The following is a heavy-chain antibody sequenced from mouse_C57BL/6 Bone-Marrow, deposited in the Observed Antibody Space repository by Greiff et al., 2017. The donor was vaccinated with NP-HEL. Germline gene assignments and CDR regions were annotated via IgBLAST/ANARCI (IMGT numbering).Heavy chain of an antibody. Sequence: QVHVKQSGAELVKPGASVKMSCKASGYTFTTYPIEWMKQNHGKSLEWIGNFHPYNDDTKYNEKFKGKATLTVEKSSSTVYLELSRLTSDDSAVYYCARRGYSNYEGYFDVWGTGTTVTVSS. J-gene: IGHJ1*03. V-gene: IGHV1-47*01. CDR1: GYTFTTYP. D-gene: IGHD2-5*01. CDR2: FHPYNDDT. CDR3: ARRGYSNYEGYFDV.